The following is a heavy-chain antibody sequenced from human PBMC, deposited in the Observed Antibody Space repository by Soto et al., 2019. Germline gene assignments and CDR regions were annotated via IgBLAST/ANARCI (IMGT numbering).Heavy chain of an antibody. CDR3: ASTDATPSYYMDV. J-gene: IGHJ6*03. CDR1: GGSISSSSYY. Sequence: SETLSLTCTVSGGSISSSSYYWGWIRQPPGKGLEWIGSIYYSGSTYYNPSLKSRVTISVDTSKNQFSLKLSSVTAADTAVYYCASTDATPSYYMDVWGKGTTVTVSS. V-gene: IGHV4-39*01. CDR2: IYYSGST.